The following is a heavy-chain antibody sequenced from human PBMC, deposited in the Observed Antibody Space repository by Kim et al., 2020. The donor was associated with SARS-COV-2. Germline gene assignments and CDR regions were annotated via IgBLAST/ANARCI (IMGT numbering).Heavy chain of an antibody. D-gene: IGHD3-10*01. CDR2: IYYSGST. V-gene: IGHV4-31*03. CDR1: GGSISSGGYY. Sequence: SETLSLTCTVSGGSISSGGYYWSWIRQHPGKGLEWIGYIYYSGSTYYNPSLKSRVTISVDTSKNQFSLKLSSVTAADTAVYYCARELGGKYGSGRENAFDIWGQGTMVTVSS. J-gene: IGHJ3*02. CDR3: ARELGGKYGSGRENAFDI.